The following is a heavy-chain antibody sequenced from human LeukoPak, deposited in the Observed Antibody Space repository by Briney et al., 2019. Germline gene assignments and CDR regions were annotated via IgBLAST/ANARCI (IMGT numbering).Heavy chain of an antibody. CDR1: GYTFTDHY. V-gene: IGHV1-2*02. CDR3: ARAVMYCGSTSCPTYCFDY. CDR2: INPNSGGT. Sequence: GASVKVSCKASGYTFTDHYIHWVRQAPGQGLEGMGWINPNSGGTNYAQKFQGRVTMTRDTSISTAFMELSRLRSDDTPLYYCARAVMYCGSTSCPTYCFDYWGQGTLVTVSS. J-gene: IGHJ4*02. D-gene: IGHD2-2*01.